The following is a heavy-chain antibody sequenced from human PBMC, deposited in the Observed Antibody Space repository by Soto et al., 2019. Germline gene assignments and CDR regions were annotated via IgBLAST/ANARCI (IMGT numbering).Heavy chain of an antibody. CDR3: ARDRSCSSSSCYRWFDP. CDR1: GFTFSVYS. D-gene: IGHD2-2*01. J-gene: IGHJ5*02. V-gene: IGHV3-48*01. CDR2: ISSSSSTI. Sequence: EVQLVESGGGLVQPGGSLRLSCAASGFTFSVYSMNWVRQAPGKGLEWLSYISSSSSTIYYADSVKGRFTISRDNAKNSLYLHMNSLRAEDTAVYYCARDRSCSSSSCYRWFDPWGQGTLVAVSS.